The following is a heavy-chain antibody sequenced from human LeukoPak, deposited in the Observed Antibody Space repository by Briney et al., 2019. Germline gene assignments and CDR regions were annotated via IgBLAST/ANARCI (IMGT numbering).Heavy chain of an antibody. CDR2: IKHDGSEK. J-gene: IGHJ4*02. V-gene: IGHV3-7*03. CDR1: GFTFSRHW. Sequence: QPGGSLRLSCAASGFTFSRHWMTWVRQAPGKGLEWVANIKHDGSEKNYVDSVKGRFTISRDNAKNSLYLQMNSLRAEDTAVYYCAKEYSVRNQFDYWGQGTLVAVSS. CDR3: AKEYSVRNQFDY. D-gene: IGHD1-14*01.